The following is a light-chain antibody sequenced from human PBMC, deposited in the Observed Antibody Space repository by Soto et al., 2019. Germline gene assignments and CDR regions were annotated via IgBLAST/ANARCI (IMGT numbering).Light chain of an antibody. CDR3: SSYAGSNNPLFV. CDR2: EVT. J-gene: IGLJ1*01. Sequence: QCLLTQPPSASGSRGQSITISCTGTSSDVGGFNYVSWHQQHPGKAPKVIIYEVTKRPSGVPDRFSGSKSANTASLTVSGLQAEDEADCYCSSYAGSNNPLFVFGTGTKVTVL. V-gene: IGLV2-8*01. CDR1: SSDVGGFNY.